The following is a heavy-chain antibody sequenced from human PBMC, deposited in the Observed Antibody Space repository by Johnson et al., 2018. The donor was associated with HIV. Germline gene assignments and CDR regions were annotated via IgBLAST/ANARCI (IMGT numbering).Heavy chain of an antibody. Sequence: EVQLVESGGGVVQPGRSLRLSCAASGFTVSSNYMSWVRQAPGKGLEWVSVIYSGGSPYYADSVKGRFTISRDNSKNTLYLQMNSLIAEDTAVYYCARDPKEIKTFDIWGRGTMVTVSS. V-gene: IGHV3-66*01. D-gene: IGHD5-24*01. CDR2: IYSGGSP. CDR3: ARDPKEIKTFDI. CDR1: GFTVSSNY. J-gene: IGHJ3*02.